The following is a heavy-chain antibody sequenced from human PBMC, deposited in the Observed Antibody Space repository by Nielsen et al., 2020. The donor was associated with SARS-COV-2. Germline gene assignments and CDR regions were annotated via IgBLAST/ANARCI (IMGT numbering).Heavy chain of an antibody. V-gene: IGHV3-30*03. CDR3: LPYYFDY. J-gene: IGHJ4*02. CDR1: GFTFSSYG. CDR2: ISYDGSNK. Sequence: GESLKISCAASGFTFSSYGMHWVRQAPGKGLEWVAVISYDGSNKYYADSVKGRFTISRDNSKNTLYLQINSLRAEDTAVYYCLPYYFDYWGQGTLVTVSS.